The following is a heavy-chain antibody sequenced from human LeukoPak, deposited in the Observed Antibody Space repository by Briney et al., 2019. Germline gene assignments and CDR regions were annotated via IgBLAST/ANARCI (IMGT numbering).Heavy chain of an antibody. CDR2: ISSDGSRT. CDR3: VKVSPYCYASGSYFPLDY. CDR1: GFTFSRST. V-gene: IGHV3-64D*06. D-gene: IGHD3-10*01. Sequence: GGSLRLSCSASGFTFSRSTMHWVRQAPGKRLEYVSAISSDGSRTYHADSVKGRSTISRDNSKNTLYLQMTSLRAEDTALYYCVKVSPYCYASGSYFPLDYWGPGTLVTVSS. J-gene: IGHJ4*02.